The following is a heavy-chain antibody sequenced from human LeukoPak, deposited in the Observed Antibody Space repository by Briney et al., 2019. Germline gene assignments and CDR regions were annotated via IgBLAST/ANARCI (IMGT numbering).Heavy chain of an antibody. D-gene: IGHD3-16*01. CDR1: GFNVSSKY. V-gene: IGHV3-53*01. J-gene: IGHJ4*02. CDR3: ARDTGEGIDY. CDR2: IFPGGNT. Sequence: GSLRLSCAASGFNVSSKYKTWVRQSPGKGLDWVSVIFPGGNTYYGDSVKGRFTISRDNSMNTVYLQMNSLRVEDTALYYCARDTGEGIDYWGQGTLVTVSS.